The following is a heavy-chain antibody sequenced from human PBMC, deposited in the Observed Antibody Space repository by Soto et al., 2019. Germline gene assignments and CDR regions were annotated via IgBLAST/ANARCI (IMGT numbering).Heavy chain of an antibody. J-gene: IGHJ6*02. Sequence: SETLSLTCAVSGGSISSGGYSWSWIRQPPGKGLEWIGYIYHSGSTYYNPSPKSRVTISVDRSKNQFSLKLSSVTAADTAVYYCARLGITMVRGVIITHGMDVWGQGTTVTVSS. CDR2: IYHSGST. D-gene: IGHD3-10*01. CDR3: ARLGITMVRGVIITHGMDV. V-gene: IGHV4-30-2*01. CDR1: GGSISSGGYS.